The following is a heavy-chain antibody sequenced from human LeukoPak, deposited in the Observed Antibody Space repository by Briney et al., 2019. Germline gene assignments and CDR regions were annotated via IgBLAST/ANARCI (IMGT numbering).Heavy chain of an antibody. CDR2: ISYDGSNK. V-gene: IGHV3-30-3*01. J-gene: IGHJ4*02. D-gene: IGHD1-26*01. Sequence: PGGSLRLSCAASGFTFSSYAMHWVRQAPGKGLEWVAVISYDGSNKYYADSVKGRFTISRENSKKTLYLQMNSLRAEDTAVYYCARDRPYSGSHGGDYWGQGTLVTVSS. CDR1: GFTFSSYA. CDR3: ARDRPYSGSHGGDY.